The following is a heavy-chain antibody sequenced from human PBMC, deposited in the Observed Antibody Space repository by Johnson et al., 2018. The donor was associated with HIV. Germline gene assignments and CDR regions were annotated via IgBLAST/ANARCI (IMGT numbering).Heavy chain of an antibody. CDR1: GFTFSNYA. J-gene: IGHJ3*01. Sequence: QVPLVESGGGVVQPGGSLRLSCAASGFTFSNYAIHWVRQAPGKGLEWVAFIRYDGTNNYYADSVRGRFTISRDNSKNTVYLQMNSLRAEDTAVYYCAKDLAVVFVTTNGAGAFDLWGQGTLVTVSS. V-gene: IGHV3-30*02. CDR3: AKDLAVVFVTTNGAGAFDL. CDR2: IRYDGTNN. D-gene: IGHD2-2*01.